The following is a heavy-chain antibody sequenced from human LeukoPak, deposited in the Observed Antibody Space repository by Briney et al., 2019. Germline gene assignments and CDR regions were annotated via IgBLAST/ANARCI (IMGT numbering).Heavy chain of an antibody. J-gene: IGHJ4*02. V-gene: IGHV3-23*01. CDR2: ISGSGGTT. Sequence: GGSLRLSCAASGFTFSSYAMSWVRQAPGKGLEWVSAISGSGGTTYYADSVKGRFTISRDDSKNTLYLQMNNLRAEDTAVYYCAKDGAWLRFDDWGQGILVTVSS. CDR3: AKDGAWLRFDD. CDR1: GFTFSSYA. D-gene: IGHD5-12*01.